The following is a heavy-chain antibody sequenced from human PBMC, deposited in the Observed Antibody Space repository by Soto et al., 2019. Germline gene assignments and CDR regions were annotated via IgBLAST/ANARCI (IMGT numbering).Heavy chain of an antibody. Sequence: EVQLVESGGGLVQPGGSLRLSCAASGFTFSSYWMSWVRQAPGKGLEWVANIKQDGSEKYYVDSVKGRFTISRDNAKNSLYLQMNSLRAEDTAVYYCARDKGEWFGEVLRHSTYYFDYWGQGTLVTVSS. J-gene: IGHJ4*02. CDR1: GFTFSSYW. D-gene: IGHD3-10*01. V-gene: IGHV3-7*01. CDR2: IKQDGSEK. CDR3: ARDKGEWFGEVLRHSTYYFDY.